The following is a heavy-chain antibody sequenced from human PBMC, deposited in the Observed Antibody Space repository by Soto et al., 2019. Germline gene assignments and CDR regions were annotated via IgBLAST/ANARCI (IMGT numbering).Heavy chain of an antibody. V-gene: IGHV4-61*01. CDR2: IYYSGRT. D-gene: IGHD4-4*01. CDR1: GGSVSSGSYY. J-gene: IGHJ6*02. Sequence: QVQLQESGPGLVKPSETLSLTCTVSGGSVSSGSYYWSWIRQPPGKGLEWIGYIYYSGRTNYNPSIKSRVTISVETSKHQFFLKLSSVTAADTAVYYCAREGNSGPYYINGMDVWGQGTTVTVSS. CDR3: AREGNSGPYYINGMDV.